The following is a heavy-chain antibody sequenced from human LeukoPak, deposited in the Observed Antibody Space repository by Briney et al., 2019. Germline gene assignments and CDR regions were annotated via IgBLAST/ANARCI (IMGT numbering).Heavy chain of an antibody. J-gene: IGHJ4*02. CDR1: GGSISSYY. CDR3: AGAYSGSYYYFDY. Sequence: SETLSLTCTVSGGSISSYYWGWIRQPPGKGLEWIGYIYYSGSTNYNPSLKSRVTISVDTSKNQFSLKLSSVTAADTAVYYCAGAYSGSYYYFDYWGQGTLVTVSS. D-gene: IGHD1-26*01. V-gene: IGHV4-59*01. CDR2: IYYSGST.